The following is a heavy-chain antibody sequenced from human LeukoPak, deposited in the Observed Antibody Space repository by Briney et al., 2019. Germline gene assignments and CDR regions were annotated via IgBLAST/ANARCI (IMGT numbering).Heavy chain of an antibody. D-gene: IGHD6-19*01. CDR2: IYTSGST. Sequence: PSETLSLTCTVSGGSISSYYWSWIRHPAGKGLEWIGRIYTSGSTNYNPSLKSRLAMSVDTSKNQFSLKLRSVTAADTAVYYCARVWGSSGWYGNNWFDPWGQGTMVTVSS. V-gene: IGHV4-4*07. CDR1: GGSISSYY. CDR3: ARVWGSSGWYGNNWFDP. J-gene: IGHJ5*02.